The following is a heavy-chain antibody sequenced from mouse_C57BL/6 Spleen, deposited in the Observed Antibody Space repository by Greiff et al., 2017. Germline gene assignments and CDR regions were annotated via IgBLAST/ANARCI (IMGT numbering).Heavy chain of an antibody. V-gene: IGHV1-72*01. Sequence: VQLQQPGAELVKPGASVKLSCKASGYTFTSYWMHWVKQRPGRGLEWIGRIDPNSGGTKYNEKFKSKATLTVDKPSSTAYMQRSSRTSEDSAVYCCARRGLCDGYYFHWYFDVWGTGTTVTVSS. CDR1: GYTFTSYW. CDR2: IDPNSGGT. CDR3: ARRGLCDGYYFHWYFDV. D-gene: IGHD2-3*01. J-gene: IGHJ1*03.